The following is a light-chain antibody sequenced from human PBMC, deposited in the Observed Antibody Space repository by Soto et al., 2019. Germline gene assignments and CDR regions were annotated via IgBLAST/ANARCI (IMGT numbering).Light chain of an antibody. CDR2: DAS. Sequence: EIVLTQSPGTLSLSPGERATLSCRASQSVSSYLAWYQQKPGQAPRLLIYDASTRATGISARFSGSGSGTDFTLTISSLEPEDFAVYYCQLRSNWPVTFGQGTKVEVK. CDR1: QSVSSY. J-gene: IGKJ1*01. V-gene: IGKV3-11*01. CDR3: QLRSNWPVT.